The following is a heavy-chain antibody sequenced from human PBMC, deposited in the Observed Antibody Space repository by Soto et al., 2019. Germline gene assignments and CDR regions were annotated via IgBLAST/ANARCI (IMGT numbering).Heavy chain of an antibody. CDR3: ARDPQQLVLGLAVGPGSYFGY. V-gene: IGHV3-30-3*01. CDR2: ISYDGTNK. Sequence: QVQLVESGGGVVQPGRSLRLSCAASGFTFSSYTMYWVRQAPGKGLEWVAVISYDGTNKDYADFVKGRFTITRDNSKNTLYLQMNSLRAEDTAVYYCARDPQQLVLGLAVGPGSYFGYWGQGTLVTVSS. J-gene: IGHJ4*02. D-gene: IGHD6-13*01. CDR1: GFTFSSYT.